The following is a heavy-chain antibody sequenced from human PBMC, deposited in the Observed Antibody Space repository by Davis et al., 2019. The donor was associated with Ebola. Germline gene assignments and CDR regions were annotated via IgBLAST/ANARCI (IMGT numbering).Heavy chain of an antibody. V-gene: IGHV1-8*01. Sequence: ASVKVSCKASGYTFTSYDINWVRQAPGQGLEWMGWMNPNSGNTGYAQKFQGRVTMTRNTSISTAYMELSSLRSEDTAVYYCARTKSIWGSYHWFDPWGQGTLVTVSS. CDR2: MNPNSGNT. CDR1: GYTFTSYD. J-gene: IGHJ5*02. D-gene: IGHD3-16*02. CDR3: ARTKSIWGSYHWFDP.